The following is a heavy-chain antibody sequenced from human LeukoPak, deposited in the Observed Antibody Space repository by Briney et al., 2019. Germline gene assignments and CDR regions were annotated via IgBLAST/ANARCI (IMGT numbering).Heavy chain of an antibody. CDR1: GFTFSSYG. J-gene: IGHJ3*02. Sequence: PGGSLRLSCAASGFTFSSYGMHWVRQAPGKGLEWVAVISYDGSNKYYADSVKGRFTISRDNSKNTLYLQMNSLRAEDTAVYYCARTVRFLEWLDALDIWGQGTMVTVSS. CDR3: ARTVRFLEWLDALDI. CDR2: ISYDGSNK. V-gene: IGHV3-30*19. D-gene: IGHD3-3*01.